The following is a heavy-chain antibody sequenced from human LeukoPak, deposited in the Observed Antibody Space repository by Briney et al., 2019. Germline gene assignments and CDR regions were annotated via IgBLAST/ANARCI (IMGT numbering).Heavy chain of an antibody. CDR3: ARWGLRAPFDI. Sequence: SETLSLTCAVYGGSFSDYYWGWIRQPPGKGLEWIGSIYYSGSTYYNPSLKSRVTISVDTSKNQFSLKLSSVTAADTAVYYCARWGLRAPFDIWGQGTKVTVSS. V-gene: IGHV4-34*01. CDR2: IYYSGST. J-gene: IGHJ3*02. D-gene: IGHD4-17*01. CDR1: GGSFSDYY.